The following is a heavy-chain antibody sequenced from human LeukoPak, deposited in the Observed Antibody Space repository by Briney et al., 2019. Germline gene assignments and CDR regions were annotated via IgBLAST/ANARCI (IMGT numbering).Heavy chain of an antibody. CDR1: GGSISSSSYY. V-gene: IGHV4-39*07. CDR3: ARRCYYDSSGCFNY. J-gene: IGHJ4*02. D-gene: IGHD3-22*01. CDR2: IYYSGST. Sequence: SETLSLTCTVSGGSISSSSYYWGWIRQPPGKGLEWIGSIYYSGSTYYNPSLKSRVTISVDTSKNQFSLKLSSVTAADTAVYYCARRCYYDSSGCFNYWGQGTLVTVSS.